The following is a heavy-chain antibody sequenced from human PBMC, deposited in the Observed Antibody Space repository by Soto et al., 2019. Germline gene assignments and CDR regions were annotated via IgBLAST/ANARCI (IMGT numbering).Heavy chain of an antibody. CDR1: GYTFTSYY. D-gene: IGHD3-3*01. J-gene: IGHJ6*02. Sequence: ASVKVSCKASGYTFTSYYMHWVRQAPGQGLEWMGIINPSGASTSYAQKFQGRVTMTRDTSTSTVYMELSSLRSEDTAVYYCARVTTIFGVVGYYGMDVWGQGTTVTVSS. CDR2: INPSGAST. V-gene: IGHV1-46*01. CDR3: ARVTTIFGVVGYYGMDV.